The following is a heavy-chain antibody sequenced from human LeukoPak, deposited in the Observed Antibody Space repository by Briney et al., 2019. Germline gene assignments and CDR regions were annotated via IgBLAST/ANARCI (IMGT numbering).Heavy chain of an antibody. V-gene: IGHV4-59*01. CDR1: GGSISINY. J-gene: IGHJ4*02. CDR3: ETLRDGYEFDY. CDR2: IYNSGST. Sequence: PSETLSLTCTVSGGSISINYWSWIRQPPGKGLEWIGYIYNSGSTNYNPSLKSRVTISVDTSKNQFSLWLSSVTAADTAVYYCETLRDGYEFDYWGQGTLVTVSS. D-gene: IGHD5-24*01.